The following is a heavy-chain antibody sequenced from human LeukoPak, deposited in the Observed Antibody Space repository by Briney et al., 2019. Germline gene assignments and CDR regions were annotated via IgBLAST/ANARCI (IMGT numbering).Heavy chain of an antibody. Sequence: PGGSLRLSCVASEFTFSGYDMSWVRQVPGKGLEWVSVISGSGGSTYYADSVKGRFTISRDNSKNTLYLQINSLRAEDTAVYYCAKDRQGFGFGEQLDYHYMDVWRKGTTITVSS. V-gene: IGHV3-23*01. CDR2: ISGSGGST. J-gene: IGHJ6*03. CDR1: EFTFSGYD. CDR3: AKDRQGFGFGEQLDYHYMDV. D-gene: IGHD3-10*01.